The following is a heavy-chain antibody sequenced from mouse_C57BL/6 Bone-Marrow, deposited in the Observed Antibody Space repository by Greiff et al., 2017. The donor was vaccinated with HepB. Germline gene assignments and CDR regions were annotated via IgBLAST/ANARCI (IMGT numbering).Heavy chain of an antibody. Sequence: EVKLVESGGDLVKPGGSLKLSCAASGFTFSSYGMSWVRQTQDKRLEWVATISSGGSYTYYPDSVKGRFTISRYNAKNTLYLQMSSLKSEDTAMYYCARPPFAYWGQGTLVTVSA. CDR3: ARPPFAY. CDR1: GFTFSSYG. CDR2: ISSGGSYT. V-gene: IGHV5-6*02. J-gene: IGHJ3*01.